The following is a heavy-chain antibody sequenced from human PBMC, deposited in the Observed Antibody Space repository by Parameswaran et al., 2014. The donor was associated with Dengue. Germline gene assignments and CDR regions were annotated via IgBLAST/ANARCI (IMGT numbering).Heavy chain of an antibody. Sequence: WVRQAPGQGLEWMGWINPNSGGTNYAQKFQGRVTMTRDTSISTAYMELSRLRSDDTAVYYCARSRGYSSGQPGGDYYYYMDVWGKGTTVTVSS. CDR2: INPNSGGT. J-gene: IGHJ6*03. CDR3: ARSRGYSSGQPGGDYYYYMDV. D-gene: IGHD6-19*01. V-gene: IGHV1-2*02.